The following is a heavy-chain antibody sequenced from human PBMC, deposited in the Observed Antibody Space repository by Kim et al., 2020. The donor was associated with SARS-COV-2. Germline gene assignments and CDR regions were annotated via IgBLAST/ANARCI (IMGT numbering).Heavy chain of an antibody. J-gene: IGHJ1*01. CDR2: ISGDGGST. D-gene: IGHD2-2*01. V-gene: IGHV3-43*02. CDR3: AKEDQSLIRI. CDR1: GFIFDKYA. Sequence: GGSLRLSCAASGFIFDKYAMHWVRQAPGKGLEWVALISGDGGSTYYADSVKGRLTISRDNDRNTLYLQLDSLRTEDTAFYYCAKEDQSLIRIWRQGTLVTVST.